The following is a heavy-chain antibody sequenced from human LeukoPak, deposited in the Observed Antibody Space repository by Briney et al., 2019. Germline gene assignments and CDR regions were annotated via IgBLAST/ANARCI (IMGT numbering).Heavy chain of an antibody. V-gene: IGHV3-48*04. CDR2: ISSSSSTI. Sequence: PGGSLRLSCAASGFTFSSYSMNWVRQAPGKGLEWVSYISSSSSTIYYADSVKGRFTISRDNAKNSLYLQMNSLRAEDTAVYYCAKDLVVVPAANDAFDIWGQGTMVTVSS. CDR1: GFTFSSYS. D-gene: IGHD2-2*01. J-gene: IGHJ3*02. CDR3: AKDLVVVPAANDAFDI.